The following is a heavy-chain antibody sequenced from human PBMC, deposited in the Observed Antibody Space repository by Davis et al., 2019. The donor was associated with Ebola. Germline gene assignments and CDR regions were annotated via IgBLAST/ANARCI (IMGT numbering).Heavy chain of an antibody. CDR2: ISYDGSNK. CDR3: AKRTILRD. J-gene: IGHJ4*02. Sequence: GESLKISCAASGFTFSSYGMHRLRQAQGKGLEWVAVISYDGSNKYYADSVKGRFTISRGNSKNTLYLQMNSLRAEDTAVYYCAKRTILRDWGQGTLVTVSS. CDR1: GFTFSSYG. D-gene: IGHD4-17*01. V-gene: IGHV3-30*19.